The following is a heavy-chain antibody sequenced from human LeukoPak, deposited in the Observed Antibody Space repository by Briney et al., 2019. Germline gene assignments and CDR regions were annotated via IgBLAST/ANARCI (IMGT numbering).Heavy chain of an antibody. J-gene: IGHJ4*02. V-gene: IGHV4-39*01. CDR3: ARLSGYSSGLVDY. CDR1: GGSISNSSYY. CDR2: IYYSGST. D-gene: IGHD5-18*01. Sequence: SETLSLTCTVSGGSISNSSYYWGWVRQPPGKGLEWIGTIYYSGSTYYNPSLKSRVTISVDTSKNQFSLKLSSVTAADTAVYYCARLSGYSSGLVDYWGQGTLVTVSS.